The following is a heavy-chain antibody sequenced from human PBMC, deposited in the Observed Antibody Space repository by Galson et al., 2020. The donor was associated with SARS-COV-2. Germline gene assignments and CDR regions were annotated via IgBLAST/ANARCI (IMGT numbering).Heavy chain of an antibody. CDR3: ARGNWIDFLGVVDM. Sequence: GESLKISCAASGFTFNNYAMYWVRQAPGKGLEYVSTINTNGAGTYYADSVKGRFTISRDNSKNTLYLQMGSLRAEDMAVYYCARGNWIDFLGVVDMWGQGTTVTVSS. D-gene: IGHD1-20*01. CDR1: GFTFNNYA. J-gene: IGHJ3*02. CDR2: INTNGAGT. V-gene: IGHV3-64*02.